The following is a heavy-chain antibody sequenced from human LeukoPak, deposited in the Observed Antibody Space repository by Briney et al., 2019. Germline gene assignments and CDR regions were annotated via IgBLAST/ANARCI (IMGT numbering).Heavy chain of an antibody. CDR2: ISGSGGST. V-gene: IGHV3-23*01. Sequence: GGSLRLSCAASGFTFSSYAMSWVRQAPGKGLEWVSAISGSGGSTYYADSVKGRFTISRDSSKNTLYLQMNSLRAEDTAVYYCARLWFGELPGYWGQGALVTVSS. D-gene: IGHD3-10*01. CDR1: GFTFSSYA. J-gene: IGHJ4*02. CDR3: ARLWFGELPGY.